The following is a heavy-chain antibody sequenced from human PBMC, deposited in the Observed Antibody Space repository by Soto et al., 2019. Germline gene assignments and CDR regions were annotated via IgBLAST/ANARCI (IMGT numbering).Heavy chain of an antibody. Sequence: ASVKVSCKASGYTFTGYYMHWARQAPGQRLEWMGWINPNSGGTNYAQKFQGWVTMTRDTSISTAYMELSRLRSDDTAVYYCARGGQQLVPFLYYYYYYYMDVWGKGTTVTVS. D-gene: IGHD6-13*01. J-gene: IGHJ6*03. CDR2: INPNSGGT. CDR3: ARGGQQLVPFLYYYYYYYMDV. V-gene: IGHV1-2*04. CDR1: GYTFTGYY.